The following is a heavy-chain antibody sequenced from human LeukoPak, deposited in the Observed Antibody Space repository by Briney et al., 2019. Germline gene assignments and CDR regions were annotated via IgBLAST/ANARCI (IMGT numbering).Heavy chain of an antibody. CDR3: ARGVGAQLDY. D-gene: IGHD1-26*01. CDR2: IYESGST. V-gene: IGHV4-4*02. CDR1: GGSISSSNW. Sequence: PSETLSLTCAVSGGSISSSNWWSWVRQPPGKGLEWIGEIYESGSTDYNPSLKSRVTISVDTSKNQFSLKLSSVTAADTAVYYCARGVGAQLDYWGQGTVVTVSS. J-gene: IGHJ4*02.